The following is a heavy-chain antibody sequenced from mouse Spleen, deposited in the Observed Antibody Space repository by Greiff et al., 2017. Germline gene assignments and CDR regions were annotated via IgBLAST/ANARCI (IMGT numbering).Heavy chain of an antibody. Sequence: EVQLQQSGPELVKPGASVKISCKASGYSFTGYYMNWVKQSPEKSLEWIGEINPSTGGTTYNQKFKAKATLTVDKSSSTAYMQLKSLTSEDSAVYYCAIYGNPYYFDYWGQGTTLTVSS. CDR2: INPSTGGT. J-gene: IGHJ2*01. V-gene: IGHV1-42*01. CDR1: GYSFTGYY. CDR3: AIYGNPYYFDY. D-gene: IGHD2-1*01.